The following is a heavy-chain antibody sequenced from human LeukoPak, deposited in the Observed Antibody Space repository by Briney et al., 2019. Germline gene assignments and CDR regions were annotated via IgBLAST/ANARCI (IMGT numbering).Heavy chain of an antibody. CDR3: RPGHYSGAT. V-gene: IGHV3-7*01. CDR2: VNRSESEK. J-gene: IGHJ5*02. Sequence: PGGSLRLSCAASGFSFSDYCMNWVRQAPGKGLEWVANVNRSESEKKYVDSVKGRFTISRDNAKKSLYLQMNSLRAEETAVYYCRPGHYSGATWGPGTLVAVS. CDR1: GFSFSDYC. D-gene: IGHD4-11*01.